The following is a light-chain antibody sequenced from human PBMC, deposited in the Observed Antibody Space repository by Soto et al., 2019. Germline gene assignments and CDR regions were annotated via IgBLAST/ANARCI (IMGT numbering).Light chain of an antibody. CDR2: AAS. Sequence: DIQMTHSPSSLSSSVLYRVTITFRSSQGIVNHLAWYQQKSGKVPKLLIYAASTLPSGVPDRFSGSRSGTDFTLTISSLQPEDVATYYCQNHSNAPWKFGQGTKVDIK. V-gene: IGKV1-27*01. J-gene: IGKJ1*01. CDR1: QGIVNH. CDR3: QNHSNAPWK.